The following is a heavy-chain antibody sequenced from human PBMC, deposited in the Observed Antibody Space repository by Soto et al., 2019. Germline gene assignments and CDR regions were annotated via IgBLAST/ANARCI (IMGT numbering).Heavy chain of an antibody. J-gene: IGHJ3*01. CDR2: ISPSNSTI. V-gene: IGHV3-48*02. D-gene: IGHD2-2*01. Sequence: QLVESGGGLVQPGGSLRLSCAASGFTFSLYPVNWVRQAPGKGLEWLSYISPSNSTIYYADSVKGRFTTSRDNAKNSLDLQMNGLRDDDTAVYYCARVGRGFCSSTRCYTDGFDLWGQGTVVTVST. CDR3: ARVGRGFCSSTRCYTDGFDL. CDR1: GFTFSLYP.